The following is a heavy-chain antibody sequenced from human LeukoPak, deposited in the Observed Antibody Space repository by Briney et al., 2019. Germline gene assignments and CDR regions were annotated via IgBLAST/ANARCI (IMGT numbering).Heavy chain of an antibody. D-gene: IGHD2/OR15-2a*01. CDR1: GGTFSSYA. J-gene: IGHJ6*02. Sequence: ASVKVSCKASGGTFSSYAISWVRQAPGQRLEWMGWINAGNGNTKYSQKFQGRVTITRDTSASTAYMELSSLRSEDTAVYYCAAPTRENMVDYYYGMDVWGQGTTVTVSS. CDR2: INAGNGNT. V-gene: IGHV1-3*01. CDR3: AAPTRENMVDYYYGMDV.